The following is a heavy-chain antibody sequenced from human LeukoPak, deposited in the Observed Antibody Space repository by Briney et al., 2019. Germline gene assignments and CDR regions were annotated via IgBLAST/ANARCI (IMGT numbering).Heavy chain of an antibody. CDR2: ISGSGDGT. CDR3: AKSPANWLDA. Sequence: GGSLRLSCAASGFTSNNYAMSWVRQAPGKGLEWVSSISGSGDGTYYGDSVKGRFTISRDNSQRTLYLQMSSLRADYTAIYYCAKSPANWLDAWGQGTLVTVSS. J-gene: IGHJ5*02. V-gene: IGHV3-23*01. CDR1: GFTSNNYA.